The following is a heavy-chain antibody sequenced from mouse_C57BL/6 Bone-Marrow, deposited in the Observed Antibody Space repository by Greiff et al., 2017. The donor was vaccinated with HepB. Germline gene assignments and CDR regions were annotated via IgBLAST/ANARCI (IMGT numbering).Heavy chain of an antibody. Sequence: QVQLQQSGAELVRPGTSVKVSCKASGYAFTNYLIEWVKQRPGQGLEWIGVINPGSGGTNYNEKFKGKATLTADKSSSTAYMQLSSLTSEDSAVYFCARSCYYGSSYWYFDVWGTGTTVTVSS. D-gene: IGHD1-1*01. CDR3: ARSCYYGSSYWYFDV. J-gene: IGHJ1*03. CDR2: INPGSGGT. CDR1: GYAFTNYL. V-gene: IGHV1-54*01.